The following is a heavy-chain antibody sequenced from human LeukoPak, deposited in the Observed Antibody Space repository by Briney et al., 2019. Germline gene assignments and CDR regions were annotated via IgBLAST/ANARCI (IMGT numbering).Heavy chain of an antibody. D-gene: IGHD2-2*01. CDR3: ASGDCSSTSCYGNYYGMDV. CDR2: IYYSGST. V-gene: IGHV4-31*03. CDR1: GGSISSGGYY. Sequence: SQTLSLTCTVSGGSISSGGYYWSRIRQHPGKGLEWIGYIYYSGSTYYNPSLKSRVTISVDTSKNQFSLKLSSVTAADTAVYYCASGDCSSTSCYGNYYGMDVWGKGTTVTVSS. J-gene: IGHJ6*04.